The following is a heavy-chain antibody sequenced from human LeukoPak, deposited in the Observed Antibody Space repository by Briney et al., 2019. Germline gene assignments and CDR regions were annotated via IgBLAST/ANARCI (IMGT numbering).Heavy chain of an antibody. Sequence: SVQVSCQASGGTFSSYAISWVRQPPGKGLEWMGRIIPIFGIANYAQKFQGRVTITADKSTSTAYMELSSLRSEDTAVYYCAREPESGAPDYWGQGTLVTVSS. CDR2: IIPIFGIA. D-gene: IGHD3-10*01. V-gene: IGHV1-69*04. CDR3: AREPESGAPDY. CDR1: GGTFSSYA. J-gene: IGHJ4*02.